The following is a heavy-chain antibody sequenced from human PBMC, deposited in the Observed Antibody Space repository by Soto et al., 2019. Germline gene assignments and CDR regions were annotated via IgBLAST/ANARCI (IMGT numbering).Heavy chain of an antibody. J-gene: IGHJ4*02. CDR1: GYSFTGYY. CDR2: INPDSGAT. V-gene: IGHV1-2*02. Sequence: HEHLVQSGAEVKRPGASLKVSCKASGYSFTGYYIHWVRQAPGQGLEWMGWINPDSGATDYAQNCQGRVTLTSDTSISTASMDLTSLTSDDKAVYYCARGDYGTGGYPFPCIDYWGQGTLVIVSS. CDR3: ARGDYGTGGYPFPCIDY. D-gene: IGHD2-8*02.